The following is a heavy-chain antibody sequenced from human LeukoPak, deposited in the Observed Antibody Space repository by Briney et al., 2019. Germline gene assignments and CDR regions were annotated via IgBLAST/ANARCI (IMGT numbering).Heavy chain of an antibody. D-gene: IGHD6-25*01. CDR3: AKDMGWREGSGLFDI. Sequence: GGSLRLSCAASGFTFSGYGMHWVRQAPGKGLEWVAFIRYDGTNKYYADSVKGRFTISRDNSKNTLYLQMNSLRTEDTALYYCAKDMGWREGSGLFDIWGQGTMVTVSS. CDR1: GFTFSGYG. J-gene: IGHJ3*02. V-gene: IGHV3-30*02. CDR2: IRYDGTNK.